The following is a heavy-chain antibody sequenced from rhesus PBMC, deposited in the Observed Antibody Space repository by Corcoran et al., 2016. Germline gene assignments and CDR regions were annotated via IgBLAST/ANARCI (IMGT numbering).Heavy chain of an antibody. CDR2: IYTTSGNT. V-gene: IGHV4S7*01. Sequence: QVQLQESGPGLLKPSETLSLTCAVSGGSISVNYGWGWIRQPPGKGLEWIGVIYTTSGNTYYNPSLKSRVTISTDTSKNQFSLNLSSVTAADTAVYYCARGDGGDPAYWGQGVLVTVSS. CDR3: ARGDGGDPAY. D-gene: IGHD3-34*01. CDR1: GGSISVNYG. J-gene: IGHJ4*01.